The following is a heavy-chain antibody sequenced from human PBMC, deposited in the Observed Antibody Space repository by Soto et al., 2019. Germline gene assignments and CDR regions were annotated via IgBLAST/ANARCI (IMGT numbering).Heavy chain of an antibody. Sequence: QVQLVQSGAEVKKPGASVQVSCKASGYTFTTYYLHWVRQAPGQGLEWMGVINPAGGSTTYSQNFQGRLTMTRDTSTSTVYMELSSLRSDDTAVYYCARERGSTNWAHNAFDIWGQGTMITVSS. CDR1: GYTFTTYY. V-gene: IGHV1-46*03. CDR3: ARERGSTNWAHNAFDI. J-gene: IGHJ3*02. D-gene: IGHD7-27*01. CDR2: INPAGGST.